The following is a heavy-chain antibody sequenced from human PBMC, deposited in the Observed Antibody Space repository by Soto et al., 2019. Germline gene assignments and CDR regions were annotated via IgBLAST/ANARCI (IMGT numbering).Heavy chain of an antibody. CDR2: IYHTEST. CDR3: ARYDFGTFDY. J-gene: IGHJ4*02. Sequence: PSETLSLTCAVSGDSISSSFWWSWVRQPPGKGLEWIGEIYHTESTVYNPSLKSRVTISLDKSKNRFSLNLDSVTAADTAVYYCARYDFGTFDYWGRGTLVTVS. D-gene: IGHD4-17*01. CDR1: GDSISSSFW. V-gene: IGHV4-4*02.